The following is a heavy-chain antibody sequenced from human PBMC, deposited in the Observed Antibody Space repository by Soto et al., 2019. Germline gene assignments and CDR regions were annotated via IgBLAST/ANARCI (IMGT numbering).Heavy chain of an antibody. V-gene: IGHV3-15*07. J-gene: IGHJ6*04. Sequence: EVQLVESGGGLVKPGGSLRLSCAASGFTFSNAWMNWVRQAPGKGLEWVGRNKSKTGGGTNDYAAPVKGSFTISRDDSKNTLCPQMDRVKSEGTALYYCTSWDYYGSGGDYPPYGMDVWCEGTTVVFSA. CDR1: GFTFSNAW. D-gene: IGHD3-10*01. CDR2: NKSKTGGGTN. CDR3: TSWDYYGSGGDYPPYGMDV.